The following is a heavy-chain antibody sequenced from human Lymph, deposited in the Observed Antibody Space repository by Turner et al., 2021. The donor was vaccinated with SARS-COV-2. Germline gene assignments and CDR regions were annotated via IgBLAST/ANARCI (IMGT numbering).Heavy chain of an antibody. V-gene: IGHV3-30-3*01. D-gene: IGHD3-16*01. CDR3: ARDLGGYFDL. J-gene: IGHJ2*01. Sequence: QVQLVEPGGGLVQPGRSRRLSCAAAGFTFRTYAMEWVRQAPGQGLEWGALISHDGSNKYYAVSGKGRFTISRDNSKNTLYLQMISLRAEGTAVYYCARDLGGYFDLWGRGTLVTVSS. CDR1: GFTFRTYA. CDR2: ISHDGSNK.